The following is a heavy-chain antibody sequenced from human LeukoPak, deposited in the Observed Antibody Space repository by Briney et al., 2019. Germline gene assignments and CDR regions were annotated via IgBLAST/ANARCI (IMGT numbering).Heavy chain of an antibody. CDR1: GFIFSTYA. CDR2: ISGSGGST. Sequence: GGSLRLSCAGSGFIFSTYAMTWVRQAPGKGLEWVSAISGSGGSTYYADSVKGRFTISRDNSKNTLYLQMNSLRAEDTAVYYCAKEDSAVAGPIWGQGTLVTVSS. D-gene: IGHD6-19*01. J-gene: IGHJ4*02. CDR3: AKEDSAVAGPI. V-gene: IGHV3-23*01.